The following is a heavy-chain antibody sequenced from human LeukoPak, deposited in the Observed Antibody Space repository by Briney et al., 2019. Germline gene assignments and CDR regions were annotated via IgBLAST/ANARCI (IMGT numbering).Heavy chain of an antibody. V-gene: IGHV3-21*01. CDR1: GFTFSSYS. CDR3: ARQYCSSTSCSPPYYYYMDV. CDR2: ISSSSSYI. Sequence: GGSLRLSCAASGFTFSSYSMNWVRQAPGKGLEWVSSISSSSSYIYYADSVKGRFTISRDNAKNSLYLQMNSLRAEDTAVYYCARQYCSSTSCSPPYYYYMDVWGKGTTVTVSS. J-gene: IGHJ6*03. D-gene: IGHD2-2*01.